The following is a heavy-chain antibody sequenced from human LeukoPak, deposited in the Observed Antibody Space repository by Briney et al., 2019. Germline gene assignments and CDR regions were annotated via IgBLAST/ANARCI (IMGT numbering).Heavy chain of an antibody. Sequence: GGSLRLSCAASGFTFSDYYMGWVRRAPGKGLEWVSYITNSGGGTYYPDSVKGRFTISRDNAKKSLYLQVSSLRAEDTAVYYCARALNDAFDIWGQGTMVTVSP. J-gene: IGHJ3*02. V-gene: IGHV3-11*04. CDR2: ITNSGGGT. CDR1: GFTFSDYY. CDR3: ARALNDAFDI.